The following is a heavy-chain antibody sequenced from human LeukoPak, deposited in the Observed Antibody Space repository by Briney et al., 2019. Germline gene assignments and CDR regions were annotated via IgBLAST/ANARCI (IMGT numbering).Heavy chain of an antibody. V-gene: IGHV3-33*01. J-gene: IGHJ6*02. D-gene: IGHD3-3*01. CDR1: GFTFSSYG. CDR2: IWYDGSNK. CDR3: AREPGGDFWGGYYRYYYYGMDV. Sequence: GGSLRLSCAASGFTFSSYGMHWVRQAPGKGLEWVAVIWYDGSNKYYADSVKGRFTISRDNSKNTLYLQMNSLRAEDTAVYYCAREPGGDFWGGYYRYYYYGMDVWGQGTTVTVSS.